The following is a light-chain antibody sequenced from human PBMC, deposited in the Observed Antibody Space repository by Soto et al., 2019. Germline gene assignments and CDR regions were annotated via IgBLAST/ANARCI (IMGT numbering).Light chain of an antibody. V-gene: IGKV3-11*01. CDR2: DAS. CDR3: QQRSNWPLT. Sequence: EIVLTQSPATLSLSPGERATLSCRASQSVSRYLAWYQQKPGQAPRLLIYDASNSAIGIPARFSGSGSGTDFTLTISSLEPEDFAVYYCQQRSNWPLTFGGGTKVEIK. J-gene: IGKJ4*01. CDR1: QSVSRY.